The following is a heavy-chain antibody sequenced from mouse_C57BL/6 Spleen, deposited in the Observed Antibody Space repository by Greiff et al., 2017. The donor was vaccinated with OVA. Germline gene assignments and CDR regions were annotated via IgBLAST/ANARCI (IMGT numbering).Heavy chain of an antibody. D-gene: IGHD3-2*02. V-gene: IGHV1-53*01. Sequence: QVQLQQPGPELVKPGASVKLSCKASGYTFTSYWMHWVKQRPGQGLEWIGNINPSNGGTNYNEKFKSKATLTVDKSSSTAYMQLSSLTSEDSAVYYCARGGQLRLRIYFDYWGQGTTLTVSS. CDR1: GYTFTSYW. CDR2: INPSNGGT. CDR3: ARGGQLRLRIYFDY. J-gene: IGHJ2*01.